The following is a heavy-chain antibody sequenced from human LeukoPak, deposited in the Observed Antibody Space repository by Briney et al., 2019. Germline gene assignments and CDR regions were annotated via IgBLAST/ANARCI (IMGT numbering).Heavy chain of an antibody. J-gene: IGHJ4*02. D-gene: IGHD4-17*01. Sequence: PGGSLRFSCAASGFTFSSYGMHWVRQAPGKGLEWVAVIWYDGSNKYYADSVKGRFTISRDNSKNTLYLQMNSLRAEDTAVYYCARDLDYGDVTPLYYWGQGTLVTVSS. CDR1: GFTFSSYG. CDR2: IWYDGSNK. V-gene: IGHV3-33*01. CDR3: ARDLDYGDVTPLYY.